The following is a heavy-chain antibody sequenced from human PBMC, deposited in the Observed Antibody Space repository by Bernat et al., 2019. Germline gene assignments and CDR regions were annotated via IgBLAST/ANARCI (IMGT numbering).Heavy chain of an antibody. CDR1: GGSISSSSYY. CDR2: IYYSGST. CDR3: ARHSSPPWVLTGYYRENWFDP. D-gene: IGHD3-9*01. J-gene: IGHJ5*02. V-gene: IGHV4-39*01. Sequence: QLQLQESGPGLVKPSETLSLTCTVSGGSISSSSYYWGWIRQPPGKGLEWIGSIYYSGSTYYNPSLKSRVTISVDTSKNQFSLKLSSVTAADTAVYYCARHSSPPWVLTGYYRENWFDPWGQGTLVTVSS.